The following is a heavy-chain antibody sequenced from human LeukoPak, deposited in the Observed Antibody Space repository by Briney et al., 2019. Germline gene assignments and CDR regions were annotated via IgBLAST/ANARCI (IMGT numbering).Heavy chain of an antibody. J-gene: IGHJ6*03. CDR1: GGSFRGYY. D-gene: IGHD1-14*01. Sequence: KPSETLSLTCAVYGGSFRGYYWSWIRQPPGKGLEWIGEINHSGSTNYNPSPKSRVTISVDTSKNQFSLKLSSVTAADTAVYYCARSVSAYYYYYMDVWGKGTTVTVSS. CDR2: INHSGST. CDR3: ARSVSAYYYYYMDV. V-gene: IGHV4-34*01.